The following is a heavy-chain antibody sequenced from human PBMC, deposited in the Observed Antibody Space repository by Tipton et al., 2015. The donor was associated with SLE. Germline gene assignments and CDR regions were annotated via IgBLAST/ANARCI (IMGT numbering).Heavy chain of an antibody. Sequence: LRLSCAVYGGSFSGYYWSWIRQPPGKGLEWIGEINHSGSTNYNPSLKSRVTISVDTSKNQFSLKLSSATAADTAVYYCARGSSKQQLAFDYWGQGTLVTVSS. D-gene: IGHD6-13*01. CDR2: INHSGST. V-gene: IGHV4-34*01. CDR3: ARGSSKQQLAFDY. J-gene: IGHJ4*02. CDR1: GGSFSGYY.